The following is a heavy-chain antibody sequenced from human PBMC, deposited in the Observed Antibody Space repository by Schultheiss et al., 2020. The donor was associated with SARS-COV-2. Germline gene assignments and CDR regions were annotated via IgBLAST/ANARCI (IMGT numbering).Heavy chain of an antibody. CDR2: IWYDGSNK. V-gene: IGHV3-33*01. CDR1: GFTFSSYG. J-gene: IGHJ6*02. Sequence: GGSLRLSCAASGFTFSSYGMHWVRQAPGKGLEWVAVIWYDGSNKYYADSVKGRFTISRDNSKNMLYLQMNSLRAEDTAVYYCARDLGIEYYYYYGMDVWGQGTTVTVSS. CDR3: ARDLGIEYYYYYGMDV. D-gene: IGHD2-15*01.